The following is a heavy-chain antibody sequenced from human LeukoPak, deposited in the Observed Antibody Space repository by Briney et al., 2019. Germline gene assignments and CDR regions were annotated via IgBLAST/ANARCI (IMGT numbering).Heavy chain of an antibody. Sequence: GGSLRLSCAASGFTFSSYAMSWVRQAPGKGLEWVSYISSSGSTIYYADSVKGRFTISRDNAKNSLYLQMNSLRAEDTAVYYCARAYSSSWYAKYFDYWGQGTLVTVSS. D-gene: IGHD6-13*01. CDR2: ISSSGSTI. V-gene: IGHV3-48*03. CDR1: GFTFSSYA. CDR3: ARAYSSSWYAKYFDY. J-gene: IGHJ4*02.